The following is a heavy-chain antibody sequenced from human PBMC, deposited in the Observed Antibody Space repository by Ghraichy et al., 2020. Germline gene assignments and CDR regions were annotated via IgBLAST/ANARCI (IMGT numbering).Heavy chain of an antibody. D-gene: IGHD2-2*01. CDR2: IKHSGSEK. V-gene: IGHV3-7*01. Sequence: GSLRLSCVASGFSFSNYWMSWVRQAPGKGLEWVANIKHSGSEKYYVGSVKGRFTISRDNAKNSLYLQMNSLRAEDTAVYYCAKETRPGACTVPSCYEPFDYYFDYWGQGTLLTVSS. CDR1: GFSFSNYW. CDR3: AKETRPGACTVPSCYEPFDYYFDY. J-gene: IGHJ4*02.